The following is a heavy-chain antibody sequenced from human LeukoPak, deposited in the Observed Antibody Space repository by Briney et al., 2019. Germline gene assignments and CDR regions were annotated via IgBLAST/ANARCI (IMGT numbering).Heavy chain of an antibody. CDR3: ARSDSGYDPYYYYYMDV. CDR1: GYTITSYG. V-gene: IGHV1-18*01. J-gene: IGHJ6*03. Sequence: ASVKVSCKASGYTITSYGISWVRQAPGQGLEWMGWISAYNGNTNYAQKLQGRVTMTTDTSTSTAYMELRSLRSDDTAVYYCARSDSGYDPYYYYYMDVWGKGTTVTVSS. CDR2: ISAYNGNT. D-gene: IGHD5-12*01.